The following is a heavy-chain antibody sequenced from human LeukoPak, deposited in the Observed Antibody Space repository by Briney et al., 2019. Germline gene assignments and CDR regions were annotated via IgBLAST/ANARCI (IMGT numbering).Heavy chain of an antibody. J-gene: IGHJ3*02. V-gene: IGHV1-69*13. CDR3: ARGTANYDFWSGNAFDI. D-gene: IGHD3-3*01. CDR1: GGTFSSYA. CDR2: IIPIFGTA. Sequence: SVKVSCKASGGTFSSYAISWVRQAPGQGLEWMGGIIPIFGTANYAQKFQGRVTITADESTSTAYMELSSLRSEDTAVYYCARGTANYDFWSGNAFDIWGQGTMVTVSS.